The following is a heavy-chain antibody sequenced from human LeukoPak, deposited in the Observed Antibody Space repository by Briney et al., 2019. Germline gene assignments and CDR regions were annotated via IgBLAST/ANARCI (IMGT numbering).Heavy chain of an antibody. V-gene: IGHV4-38-2*02. Sequence: PSETLSLTCTVSGYSISSGYYWGWIRQPPGKGLEWIGSIYHSGSTYYNPSLKSRVAISVDTSKNQFSLKLSSVTAADTAVYYCARELPYYYDSSGYYSWGQGTLVTVSS. D-gene: IGHD3-22*01. CDR1: GYSISSGYY. J-gene: IGHJ4*02. CDR2: IYHSGST. CDR3: ARELPYYYDSSGYYS.